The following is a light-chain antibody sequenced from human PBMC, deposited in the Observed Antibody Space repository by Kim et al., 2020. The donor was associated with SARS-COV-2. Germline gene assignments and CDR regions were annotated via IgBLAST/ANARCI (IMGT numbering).Light chain of an antibody. Sequence: GQSLTISCTGTRRDVGGSNYVSWYQQHPGKAPKLLIYGVSNRPSGVSNRFSGSKSGNTASLTISGLQAEDEADYYCSSYTSSSPWVFGGGTKLTVL. J-gene: IGLJ3*02. V-gene: IGLV2-14*03. CDR2: GVS. CDR1: RRDVGGSNY. CDR3: SSYTSSSPWV.